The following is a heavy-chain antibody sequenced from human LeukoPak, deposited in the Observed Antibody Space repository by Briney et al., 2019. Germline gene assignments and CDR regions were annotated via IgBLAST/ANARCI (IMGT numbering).Heavy chain of an antibody. Sequence: ASVKVSCKASGYTFTGYYIHWVRQAPGQGLEWMGRINPNSGGTNYAQNVQGRVTMTRDTSISTAYMELNRLRSDDTAVYYCAREAPLTGSLFDYWGQGTLVTVSS. V-gene: IGHV1-2*06. CDR3: AREAPLTGSLFDY. CDR2: INPNSGGT. CDR1: GYTFTGYY. J-gene: IGHJ4*02. D-gene: IGHD3-10*01.